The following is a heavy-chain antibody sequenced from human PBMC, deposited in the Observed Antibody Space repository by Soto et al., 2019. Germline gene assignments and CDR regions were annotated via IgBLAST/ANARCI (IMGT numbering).Heavy chain of an antibody. Sequence: ASVKVSCKASGYTFTSYGISWVRQAPGQGLEWMGWISAYNGNTNYAQKLQGRVTMTTDTSTSTAYMELSSLRSDDTAVYYCARAPGSYYYGSGSYYNNGSLDPWGQGTLVIVSS. CDR2: ISAYNGNT. J-gene: IGHJ5*02. V-gene: IGHV1-18*01. D-gene: IGHD3-10*01. CDR1: GYTFTSYG. CDR3: ARAPGSYYYGSGSYYNNGSLDP.